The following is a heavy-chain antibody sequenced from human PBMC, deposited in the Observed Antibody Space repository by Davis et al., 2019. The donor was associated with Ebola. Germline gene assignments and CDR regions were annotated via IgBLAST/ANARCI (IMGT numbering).Heavy chain of an antibody. CDR3: ARRNYYDSSVNYFFDY. CDR2: IYPGDSNT. Sequence: GESLKISCKGSGYIFTNYWIGWVRQMPGKGLEWMGIIYPGDSNTRYSPSFQGQVTISADKSISTAYLQWSSLGASDTAMYYCARRNYYDSSVNYFFDYWGQGTPVTVSS. CDR1: GYIFTNYW. J-gene: IGHJ4*02. V-gene: IGHV5-51*01. D-gene: IGHD3-22*01.